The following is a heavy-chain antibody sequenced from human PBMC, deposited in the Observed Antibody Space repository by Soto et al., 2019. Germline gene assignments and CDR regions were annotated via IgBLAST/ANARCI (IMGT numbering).Heavy chain of an antibody. Sequence: GGSLRLSCAASGFTVSRNYMSWVRQAPGKGLEWVSVIYSGGSTYYADSVKGRLTISRANSKNTLDLQMNSLRAGDTAVYYCARGPLHYGDYGAYYYYYMDVWGKGTTVTVSS. CDR2: IYSGGST. CDR3: ARGPLHYGDYGAYYYYYMDV. V-gene: IGHV3-66*01. J-gene: IGHJ6*03. CDR1: GFTVSRNY. D-gene: IGHD4-17*01.